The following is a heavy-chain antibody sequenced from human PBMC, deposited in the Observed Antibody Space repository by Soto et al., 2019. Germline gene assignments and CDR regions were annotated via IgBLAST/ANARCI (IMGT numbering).Heavy chain of an antibody. V-gene: IGHV3-23*01. Sequence: PGGPLRLSCAASGFSFSTYAMGWVRQAPGKGLEWVSAISGSGGSTYYADSVKGRFTISRDNSKNTLYLQMNSLRAEDTAVYYCAKDLVLRYFDWLPQYFDYWGQGTLVTVSS. CDR1: GFSFSTYA. J-gene: IGHJ4*02. CDR2: ISGSGGST. CDR3: AKDLVLRYFDWLPQYFDY. D-gene: IGHD3-9*01.